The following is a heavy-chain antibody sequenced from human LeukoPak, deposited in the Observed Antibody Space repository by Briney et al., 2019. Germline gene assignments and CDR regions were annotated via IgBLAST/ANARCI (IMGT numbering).Heavy chain of an antibody. D-gene: IGHD3-22*01. V-gene: IGHV3-21*01. CDR1: GFSFSSYS. CDR3: ARGTTLYYYDSSANGVFDI. Sequence: GGSLRLSCAASGFSFSSYSMNWVRQAPGKGLEWVSSISSSSSYIYYADSVKGRFTISRDNAKNSLYLQMNSLRAEDTAVYYCARGTTLYYYDSSANGVFDIWGQGTMVTVSS. J-gene: IGHJ3*02. CDR2: ISSSSSYI.